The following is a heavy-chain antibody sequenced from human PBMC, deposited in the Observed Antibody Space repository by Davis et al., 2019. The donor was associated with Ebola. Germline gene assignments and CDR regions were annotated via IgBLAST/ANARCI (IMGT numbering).Heavy chain of an antibody. CDR2: ISGSGGST. Sequence: GGSLRLSCAASGLTVSSNYMSWVRQAPGKGLEWVSAISGSGGSTYYADSVKGRFTISRDNSKNTLYLQMNSLRAEDTAVYYCAKEYAWGAFDIWGQGTMVTVSS. CDR1: GLTVSSNY. D-gene: IGHD7-27*01. J-gene: IGHJ3*02. CDR3: AKEYAWGAFDI. V-gene: IGHV3-23*01.